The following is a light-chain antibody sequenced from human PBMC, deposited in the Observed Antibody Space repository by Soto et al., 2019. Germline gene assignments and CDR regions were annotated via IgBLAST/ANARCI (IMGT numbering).Light chain of an antibody. J-gene: IGKJ1*01. CDR3: QQYNNWPRT. CDR1: QSVSSN. CDR2: GAS. V-gene: IGKV3-15*01. Sequence: EIVMTQSSATLSVSPGERATLSCRASQSVSSNLAWYQQKPGQAPRLLIYGASTRATGIPARFSGSGSGTEFTLTISSLQSEDFAVYYCQQYNNWPRTFGQGTKV.